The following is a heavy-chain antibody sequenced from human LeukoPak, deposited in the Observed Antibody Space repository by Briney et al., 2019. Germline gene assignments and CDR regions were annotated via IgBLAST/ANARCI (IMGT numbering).Heavy chain of an antibody. CDR2: INSDGSNT. V-gene: IGHV3-74*01. Sequence: GGSLRLSCAASGFTFSSYWMYWVRQAPGKGLVWVSRINSDGSNTNYADSVKGRFTISRDNAKNTLYLQMNSLRAEDTAVYYCAGVSSYCSNISCKEPLSYWGQGALVTVSS. CDR3: AGVSSYCSNISCKEPLSY. J-gene: IGHJ4*02. CDR1: GFTFSSYW. D-gene: IGHD2-2*01.